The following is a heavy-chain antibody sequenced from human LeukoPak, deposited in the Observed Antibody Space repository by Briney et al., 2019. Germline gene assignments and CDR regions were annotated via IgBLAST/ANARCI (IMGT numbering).Heavy chain of an antibody. J-gene: IGHJ4*02. CDR2: VSGGGGST. Sequence: GGSLRLSCAASGFTFTNFGMSWVRQAPGKGLEWVSAVSGGGGSTFYADSVKGRFTISRDNSKNTVYLQMNSLRAEDTAVYYCAKEKNSGYYYHFDYWGQGTLVTVSS. D-gene: IGHD3-22*01. V-gene: IGHV3-23*01. CDR3: AKEKNSGYYYHFDY. CDR1: GFTFTNFG.